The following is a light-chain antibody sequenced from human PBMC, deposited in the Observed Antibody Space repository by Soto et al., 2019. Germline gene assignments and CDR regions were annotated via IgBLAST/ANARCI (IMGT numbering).Light chain of an antibody. V-gene: IGLV1-47*01. CDR3: AAWDDSLSGL. CDR2: RNN. J-gene: IGLJ2*01. Sequence: QSVLTQPPSASGTPGQRVTISCSGSSSSIGNNYVYWYQHLPGTAPKLLIYRNNQRPSGVPDRFSGSKSGTSASLAISGLQSEDEADYYCAAWDDSLSGLFGGGTKVTVL. CDR1: SSSIGNNY.